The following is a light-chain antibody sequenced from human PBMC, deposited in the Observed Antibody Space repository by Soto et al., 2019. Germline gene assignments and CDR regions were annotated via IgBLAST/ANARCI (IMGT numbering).Light chain of an antibody. CDR2: GAS. V-gene: IGKV3-20*01. CDR3: QQYDSSPKT. J-gene: IGKJ1*01. CDR1: QSVSSSY. Sequence: EIVLTQSPVTLSLSPGERATLSCRASQSVSSSYLAWYQQKPGQAPRLLIYGASSRATGIPARFSGSGSGTDFTLTISRLEPEDFAVYYCQQYDSSPKTFGQGTKVDIK.